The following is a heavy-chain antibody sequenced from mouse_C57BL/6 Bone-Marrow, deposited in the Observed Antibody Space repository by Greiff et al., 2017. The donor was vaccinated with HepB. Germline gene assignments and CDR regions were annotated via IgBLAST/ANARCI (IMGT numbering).Heavy chain of an antibody. D-gene: IGHD1-1*02. J-gene: IGHJ2*01. CDR2: IWTGGGT. V-gene: IGHV2-9-1*01. CDR3: ARKTPWYYFDY. Sequence: VKVVESGPGLVAPSQSLSITCTVSGFSLTSYAISWVRQPPGKGLEWLGLIWTGGGTNYNSAFKSRLSISKDNSKSQVFLKMNSLQTDDTARYYCARKTPWYYFDYWGQGTTLTVSS. CDR1: GFSLTSYA.